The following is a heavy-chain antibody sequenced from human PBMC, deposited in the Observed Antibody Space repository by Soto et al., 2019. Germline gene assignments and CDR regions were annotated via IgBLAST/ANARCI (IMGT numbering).Heavy chain of an antibody. CDR3: AKVWFGELSHFDY. J-gene: IGHJ4*02. D-gene: IGHD3-10*01. Sequence: PGGSLRLSCSASGFTFSSYDMTWVRQAPGKGLEWVSVISARDSSTYYADSVKGRFTISRDNSENTLYLQMNSLRVEDTAVYYCAKVWFGELSHFDYWGQGTLVTVSS. V-gene: IGHV3-23*01. CDR1: GFTFSSYD. CDR2: ISARDSST.